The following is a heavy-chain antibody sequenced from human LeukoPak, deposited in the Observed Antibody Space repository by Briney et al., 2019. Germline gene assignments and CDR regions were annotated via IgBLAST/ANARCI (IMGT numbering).Heavy chain of an antibody. V-gene: IGHV3-48*03. D-gene: IGHD3-22*01. CDR1: GFTFSTYE. CDR3: AGGDSSGYHPIDY. J-gene: IGHJ4*02. Sequence: GGSLRLSCAASGFTFSTYEMNWVRQAPGKGLEWVSYISSSGGTIYYADSVKGRFTISRDNAKNSLYLQMNSLRAEDTAVYYCAGGDSSGYHPIDYGGQGTLVTVSS. CDR2: ISSSGGTI.